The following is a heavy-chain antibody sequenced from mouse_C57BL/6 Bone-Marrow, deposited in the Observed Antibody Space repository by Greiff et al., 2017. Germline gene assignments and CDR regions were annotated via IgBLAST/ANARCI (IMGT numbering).Heavy chain of an antibody. Sequence: VQLQQSGAELVRPGTSVKMSCKASGYTFTSYWIGWAKQRPGHGLEWIGDIYPGGGYTNYNEKFKGKATLTADKSSSTAYMQFSSLTSEYSAVYYCARSGVYYGMRGGFDYGGQGTTLTVSS. CDR1: GYTFTSYW. D-gene: IGHD1-1*01. V-gene: IGHV1-63*01. J-gene: IGHJ2*01. CDR3: ARSGVYYGMRGGFDY. CDR2: IYPGGGYT.